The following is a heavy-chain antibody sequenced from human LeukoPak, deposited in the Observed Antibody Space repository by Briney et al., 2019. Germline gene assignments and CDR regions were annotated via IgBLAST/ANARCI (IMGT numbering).Heavy chain of an antibody. CDR1: GFIFSSYG. CDR3: AKEELLWFGELLSPFDY. CDR2: ISGSGRST. D-gene: IGHD3-10*01. J-gene: IGHJ4*02. V-gene: IGHV3-23*01. Sequence: GGSLRLSCAASGFIFSSYGMSWVRQAPGKGLEWVSGISGSGRSTYYADSVKGRFTISRDNSKKTLYLQVNSLKVEDTAVYYCAKEELLWFGELLSPFDYWGQGTLVIVSS.